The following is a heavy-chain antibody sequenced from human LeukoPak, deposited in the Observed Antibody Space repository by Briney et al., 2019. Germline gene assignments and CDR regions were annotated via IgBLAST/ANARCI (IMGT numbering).Heavy chain of an antibody. CDR3: ARASTVTTIDY. CDR1: GYTFTSYD. Sequence: ASVKVSCKAPGYTFTSYDINWVRQATGQGLEWMGWMNPNSGNTGYAQKFQGRVTMTRNTSISTAYMELSSLRSEDTAAYYCARASTVTTIDYWGQGTLVTVSS. D-gene: IGHD4-17*01. V-gene: IGHV1-8*01. CDR2: MNPNSGNT. J-gene: IGHJ4*02.